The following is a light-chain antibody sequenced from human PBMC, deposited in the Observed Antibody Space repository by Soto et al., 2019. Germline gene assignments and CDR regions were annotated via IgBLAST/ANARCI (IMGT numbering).Light chain of an antibody. Sequence: QLVLTQPPSASGTPGQRVTISCSGSSSNIESNAVNWYQQLPGTAPKVVIYNTYQRPSGVPDRFSGSKSGTSASLAISRLQSEDEADYYCAAWDDGLNGRVFGGGTKLTVL. CDR1: SSNIESNA. J-gene: IGLJ3*02. V-gene: IGLV1-44*01. CDR3: AAWDDGLNGRV. CDR2: NTY.